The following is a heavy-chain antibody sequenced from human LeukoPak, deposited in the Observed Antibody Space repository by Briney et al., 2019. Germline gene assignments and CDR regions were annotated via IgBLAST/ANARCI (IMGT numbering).Heavy chain of an antibody. CDR2: ISGSGGSI. Sequence: GGSLRLSCAASGFTFSSYGMTWVRQAPGKGLEWVSGISGSGGSIYYADSVKGRFTISRDNSKNTLYLQMNSLRAEDTAVYYCALTYYDFWSGYYWGQGTLVTVSS. CDR1: GFTFSSYG. CDR3: ALTYYDFWSGYY. V-gene: IGHV3-23*01. J-gene: IGHJ4*02. D-gene: IGHD3-3*01.